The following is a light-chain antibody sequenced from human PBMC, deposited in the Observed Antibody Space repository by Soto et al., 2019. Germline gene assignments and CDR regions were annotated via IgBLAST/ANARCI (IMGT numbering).Light chain of an antibody. CDR3: QQYGTSPPWT. V-gene: IGKV3-20*01. J-gene: IGKJ1*01. Sequence: EIVLTQSPGTLSLSPGERATLSCRASQSVTSNYLAWYQQKPGQAPRLLIYAASRRAPGIPDRFSASGSGTDFTLTISRLEPEDCAVYFCQQYGTSPPWTFGQGAKVDIK. CDR2: AAS. CDR1: QSVTSNY.